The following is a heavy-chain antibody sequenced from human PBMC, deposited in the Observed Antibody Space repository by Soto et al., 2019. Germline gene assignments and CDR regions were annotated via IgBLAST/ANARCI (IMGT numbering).Heavy chain of an antibody. D-gene: IGHD3-3*01. V-gene: IGHV3-72*01. Sequence: GGSLRLSCAASGFTFSDHYMDWVRQAPGKGLEWVGRTRNKANSYTTEYAASVKGRFTISRDDSKNSLYLQMNSLKTEDTAVYYCARESTIHLAGVVIIHDAFDIWGQGTMVTVSS. J-gene: IGHJ3*02. CDR3: ARESTIHLAGVVIIHDAFDI. CDR1: GFTFSDHY. CDR2: TRNKANSYTT.